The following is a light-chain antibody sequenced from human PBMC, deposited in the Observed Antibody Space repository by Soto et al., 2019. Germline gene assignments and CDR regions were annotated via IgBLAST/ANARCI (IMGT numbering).Light chain of an antibody. V-gene: IGLV2-11*01. J-gene: IGLJ1*01. Sequence: QSALTHPRSVSGSPGQSVTISCTGTRSDVGGYNYVSWYQQHPGKAPKLMIYDVSKRPSGVPDRFSGSKSGNTASLTISGLQAEDEADYYCCSFAGTYTYLFGTGTKVTVL. CDR1: RSDVGGYNY. CDR2: DVS. CDR3: CSFAGTYTYL.